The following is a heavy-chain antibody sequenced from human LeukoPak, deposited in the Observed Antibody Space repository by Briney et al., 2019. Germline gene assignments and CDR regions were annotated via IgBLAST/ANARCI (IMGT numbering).Heavy chain of an antibody. V-gene: IGHV3-30*03. Sequence: GGSLRLSCAASGFTFSSYGMHWVRQAPGKGLEWVAVVSYDGSNKYYADSVKGRFTISRDNSKNTLYLQMNSLRAEDTAVYYCAADFDYWGQGTLVTVSS. CDR3: AADFDY. CDR2: VSYDGSNK. CDR1: GFTFSSYG. J-gene: IGHJ4*02.